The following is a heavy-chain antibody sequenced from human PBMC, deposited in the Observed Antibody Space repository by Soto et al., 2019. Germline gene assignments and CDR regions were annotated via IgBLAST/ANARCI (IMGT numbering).Heavy chain of an antibody. D-gene: IGHD1-1*01. V-gene: IGHV1-46*01. Sequence: APVKVSCKPFGYTFTAYYMPWVRQPPGQGLEWMGIINPSGGSPSYAQKFQGRVPMTRDTSTSTVSMELSSLRSEETAVYYCSTDGGRANWDDYCGKDVWGQGTTVT. J-gene: IGHJ6*02. CDR2: INPSGGSP. CDR1: GYTFTAYY. CDR3: STDGGRANWDDYCGKDV.